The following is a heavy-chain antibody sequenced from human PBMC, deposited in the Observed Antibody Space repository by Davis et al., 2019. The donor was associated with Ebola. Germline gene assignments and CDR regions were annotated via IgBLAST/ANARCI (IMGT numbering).Heavy chain of an antibody. V-gene: IGHV4-59*01. CDR3: AREAYCSSTSCYHSGWFDP. J-gene: IGHJ5*02. Sequence: PSETLSLTCTVSGGSISSYYWSWIRQPPGKGLEWIGYIYYSGSTNYNPSLKSRVTISVDTSKNQFSLKLSSVTAADTAVYYCAREAYCSSTSCYHSGWFDPWGQGTLVTVSS. CDR1: GGSISSYY. CDR2: IYYSGST. D-gene: IGHD2-2*01.